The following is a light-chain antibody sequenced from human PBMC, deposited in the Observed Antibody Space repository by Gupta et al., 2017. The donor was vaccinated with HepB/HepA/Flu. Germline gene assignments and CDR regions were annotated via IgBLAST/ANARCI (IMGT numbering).Light chain of an antibody. CDR1: SSNIGSNY. CDR2: MNN. CDR3: AAWDDSLSGPV. J-gene: IGLJ3*02. Sequence: QSVLTQPPPAPGTPGRRVTISCSGSSSNIGSNYVYWYQQLPGTAPKLLIYMNNQRPSGVPARFSGSKSGTSASLAISGLRAEDEADYYCAAWDDSLSGPVFGGGTKLTVL. V-gene: IGLV1-47*01.